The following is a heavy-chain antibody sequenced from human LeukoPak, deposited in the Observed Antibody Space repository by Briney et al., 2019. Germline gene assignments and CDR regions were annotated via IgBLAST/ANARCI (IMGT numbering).Heavy chain of an antibody. Sequence: TSETLSLTCTVSGGSISSYYWSWIRQPPGKGLEWIGYIYYSGSTNYNPSLKSRVTISVDTSKNQFSLKLSSVTAADTAVYYCARETHSGSRHFDYWGQGTLVTVSS. V-gene: IGHV4-59*01. CDR1: GGSISSYY. D-gene: IGHD1-26*01. CDR2: IYYSGST. CDR3: ARETHSGSRHFDY. J-gene: IGHJ4*02.